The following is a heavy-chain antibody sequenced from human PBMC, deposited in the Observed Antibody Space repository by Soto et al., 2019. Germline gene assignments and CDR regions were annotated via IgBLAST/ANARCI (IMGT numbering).Heavy chain of an antibody. Sequence: EVQLLESGGGLVQPGGSLRLSCAASGFTFSSYAMSWVRQAPGKGLEWVSAISGSGGSTYYADSVKGRFTISRDNSKNTPSQQINSLRSEDTAVYYCAKDGDSGYDYLVGYYYYYYMDVWGKGTTVTVSS. V-gene: IGHV3-23*01. CDR1: GFTFSSYA. CDR2: ISGSGGST. J-gene: IGHJ6*03. D-gene: IGHD5-12*01. CDR3: AKDGDSGYDYLVGYYYYYYMDV.